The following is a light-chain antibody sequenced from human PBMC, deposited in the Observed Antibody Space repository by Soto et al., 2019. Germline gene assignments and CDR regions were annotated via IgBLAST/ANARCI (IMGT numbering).Light chain of an antibody. V-gene: IGLV2-8*01. CDR2: EVS. Sequence: QSVLTQPPSASGSPGQSVTISCTGTSSDVGGYNCVSWYQQHPGKAPKLMIYEVSKRPSGVPDRFSGSKSGNTASLTVSGLQAEDEADYYCSSYAGSNNLFGGGTKLTVL. CDR3: SSYAGSNNL. CDR1: SSDVGGYNC. J-gene: IGLJ3*02.